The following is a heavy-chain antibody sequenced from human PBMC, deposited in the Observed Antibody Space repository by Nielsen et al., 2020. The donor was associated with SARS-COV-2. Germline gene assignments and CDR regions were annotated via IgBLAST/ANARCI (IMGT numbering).Heavy chain of an antibody. V-gene: IGHV1-46*01. D-gene: IGHD3-22*01. Sequence: ASVQVSCKASGYTFTSYYMHWVRQAPGQGLEWMGIIDPSGGSTAYAPNFQGRVTMTRDTSTSTVYMELSSLRSGDTAMYYCARDAYDTGAYYHGRPYYFDYWGQGTLVTVSS. CDR2: IDPSGGST. J-gene: IGHJ4*02. CDR3: ARDAYDTGAYYHGRPYYFDY. CDR1: GYTFTSYY.